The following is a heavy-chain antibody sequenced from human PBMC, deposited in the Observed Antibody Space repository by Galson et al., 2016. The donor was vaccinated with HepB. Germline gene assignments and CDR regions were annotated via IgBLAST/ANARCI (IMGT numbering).Heavy chain of an antibody. V-gene: IGHV3-13*01. CDR1: GFTFSIYD. D-gene: IGHD5-12*01. CDR2: IGTADNT. CDR3: ARDGGYSGYDAYGLDV. J-gene: IGHJ6*04. Sequence: SLRLYCAASGFTFSIYDMHWVRQAPGRGLEWVSVIGTADNTYYAASVKGRFTISREDAKNSFYLQMNSLRAGDTAVYYCARDGGYSGYDAYGLDVWGKGTTVTVSS.